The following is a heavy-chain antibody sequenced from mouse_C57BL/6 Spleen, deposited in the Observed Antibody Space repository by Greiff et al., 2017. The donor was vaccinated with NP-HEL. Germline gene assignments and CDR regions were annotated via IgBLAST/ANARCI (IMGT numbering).Heavy chain of an antibody. CDR3: AAYVIHFAY. J-gene: IGHJ3*01. Sequence: QVQLQQSGAELARPGASVKLSCKASGYTFTSYGISWVKQRTGQGLEWIGEIYPRSGNTYYNEKFKGKATLTADKSSSTAYMELRSLTSEGSALYFCAAYVIHFAYWGPGTLVTVSA. V-gene: IGHV1-81*01. CDR1: GYTFTSYG. D-gene: IGHD6-5*01. CDR2: IYPRSGNT.